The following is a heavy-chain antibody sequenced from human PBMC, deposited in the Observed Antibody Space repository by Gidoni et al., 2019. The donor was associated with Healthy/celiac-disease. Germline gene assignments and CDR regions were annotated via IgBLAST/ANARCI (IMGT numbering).Heavy chain of an antibody. CDR2: IYYSGST. CDR1: VGSISSGGYY. V-gene: IGHV4-31*03. D-gene: IGHD3-22*01. Sequence: QVQLQDSGPGLVKPSQTLSLPCTVSVGSISSGGYYWSWIRQHPGKGLEWIGYIYYSGSTYYNPSRKSRGTISVDTSKNQFSLKLSSVTAADTAVYYCVTGGDYDSNTFDYWGQGTLVTVSS. CDR3: VTGGDYDSNTFDY. J-gene: IGHJ4*02.